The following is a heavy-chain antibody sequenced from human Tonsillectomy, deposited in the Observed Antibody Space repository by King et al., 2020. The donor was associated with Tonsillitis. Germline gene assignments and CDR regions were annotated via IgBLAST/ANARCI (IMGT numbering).Heavy chain of an antibody. CDR3: ARDRPGIIGHNAFHM. CDR1: GGSISGYNW. V-gene: IGHV4-4*02. CDR2: IYHSGKM. J-gene: IGHJ3*02. Sequence: VQLQESGPGLVKPSGTLSLTCAVSGGSISGYNWWSWVRQPPGKGLEWIGEIYHSGKMYFNPSLKSRVTISLDKSKNQFSLKLTSVTAADTAVYYCARDRPGIIGHNAFHMWGLGTMVTVSS. D-gene: IGHD3-10*01.